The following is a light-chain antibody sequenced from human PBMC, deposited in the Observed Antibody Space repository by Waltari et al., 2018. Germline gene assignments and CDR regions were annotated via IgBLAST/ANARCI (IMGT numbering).Light chain of an antibody. J-gene: IGLJ3*02. CDR1: SSDIGSYDL. CDR3: CSYAGSGSWV. Sequence: QSALTQPAYVSGSPGQSITISCSRTSSDIGSYDLVSWYQQHPGKAPKFMISEVSERPSGVSNRFSGSKSGNTASLTISGLQAEDEADYYCCSYAGSGSWVFGGGTKLTVL. V-gene: IGLV2-23*02. CDR2: EVS.